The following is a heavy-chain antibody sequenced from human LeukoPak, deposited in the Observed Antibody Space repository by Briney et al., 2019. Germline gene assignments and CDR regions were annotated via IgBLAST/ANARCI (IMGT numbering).Heavy chain of an antibody. Sequence: SETLSLTCTVSGGSISSGGYYWSWIRQHPGKGLEWIGYIYYSGSTNYNPSLKSRVTISVDTSKNQFSLKLSSVTAADTAVYYCARAAYSGSYHSDYWGQGTLVTVSS. CDR3: ARAAYSGSYHSDY. J-gene: IGHJ4*02. D-gene: IGHD1-26*01. V-gene: IGHV4-61*08. CDR2: IYYSGST. CDR1: GGSISSGGYY.